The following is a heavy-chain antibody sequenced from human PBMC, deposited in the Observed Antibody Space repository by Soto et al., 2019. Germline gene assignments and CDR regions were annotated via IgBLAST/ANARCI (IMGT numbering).Heavy chain of an antibody. CDR2: ISGSGSHT. V-gene: IGHV3-23*01. J-gene: IGHJ3*02. CDR1: GFTFSTYA. Sequence: EVQLLESGGGLVQPGGSLGVSCAASGFTFSTYAMTWVRQAPGKGLDWVSAISGSGSHTYYADSVKGRFTISRDNSKNTLYLQMNSLRADDTAVYYCAKDQGLGIPGGFDPFDIWGQGTMVTVSS. CDR3: AKDQGLGIPGGFDPFDI. D-gene: IGHD7-27*01.